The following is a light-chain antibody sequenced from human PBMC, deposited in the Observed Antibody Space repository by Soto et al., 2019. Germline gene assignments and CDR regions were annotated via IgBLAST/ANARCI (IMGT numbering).Light chain of an antibody. J-gene: IGKJ1*01. CDR1: HSMSNSN. CDR2: GAS. V-gene: IGKV3-20*01. Sequence: IVLTQSPGTLSLSPGDRATLSCRASHSMSNSNLAWYQHKPGQAPRLLIYGASSRATGIPDRFSGSGSGTDFTLTISRLEPEDFAVYYCQQYDRSPRTFGQGTKVDIK. CDR3: QQYDRSPRT.